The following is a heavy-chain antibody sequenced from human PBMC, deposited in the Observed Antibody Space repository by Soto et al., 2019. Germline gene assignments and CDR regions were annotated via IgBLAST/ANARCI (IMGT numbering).Heavy chain of an antibody. D-gene: IGHD6-13*01. CDR3: ARDLRPQQRVRLNWFDP. CDR1: GFTFSSYS. V-gene: IGHV3-21*01. Sequence: PGGALRLSCAASGFTFSSYSMNWVRQAPGKGLEWVSSISSSSSYIYYADSVKGRFTISRDNAKNSLYLQMNSLRAEDTAVYYCARDLRPQQRVRLNWFDPWGQGTLVTVSS. CDR2: ISSSSSYI. J-gene: IGHJ5*02.